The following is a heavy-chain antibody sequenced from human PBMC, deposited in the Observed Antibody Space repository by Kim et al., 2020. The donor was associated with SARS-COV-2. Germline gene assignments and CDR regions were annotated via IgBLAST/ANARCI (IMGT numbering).Heavy chain of an antibody. Sequence: GGSLRLSCAASGFTFSDYSMNWVRQAPGKGLEWVSSISSTSSHIYHAESVRGRFTISRDNAKNSLYLQMNSLRAEDTAVYYCARGGLFYYYYAMDAWG. V-gene: IGHV3-21*01. J-gene: IGHJ6*02. CDR1: GFTFSDYS. CDR3: ARGGLFYYYYAMDA. CDR2: ISSTSSHI.